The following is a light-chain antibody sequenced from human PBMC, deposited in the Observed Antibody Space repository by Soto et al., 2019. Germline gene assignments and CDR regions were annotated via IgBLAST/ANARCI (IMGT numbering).Light chain of an antibody. CDR3: QQSYSTLHYT. Sequence: DIQMTQSPSSLSASVGDRVTITCRASQSISSYLNWYQRKPGKAPKLLIYAASSLQSGVPSRFSGSGSGTDFTLTISSLQPEDFANYYCQQSYSTLHYTFRHGTKV. V-gene: IGKV1-39*01. CDR2: AAS. J-gene: IGKJ2*01. CDR1: QSISSY.